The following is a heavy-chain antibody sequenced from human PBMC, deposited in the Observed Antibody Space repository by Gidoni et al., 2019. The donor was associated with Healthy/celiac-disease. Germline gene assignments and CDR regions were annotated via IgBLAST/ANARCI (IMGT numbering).Heavy chain of an antibody. Sequence: QVTLKESGPVLVKPTETLTLTCTVSGFSLSNASMGVSWILQPPGKALEWLAHIFSNDEKSSSTSLKSRLTISKDTSKSQVVLTMTNMYPVDTATYYCARGSRDGYNWFDPWGQGILVTVSS. CDR3: ARGSRDGYNWFDP. CDR2: IFSNDEK. V-gene: IGHV2-26*01. J-gene: IGHJ5*02. D-gene: IGHD3-10*01. CDR1: GFSLSNASMG.